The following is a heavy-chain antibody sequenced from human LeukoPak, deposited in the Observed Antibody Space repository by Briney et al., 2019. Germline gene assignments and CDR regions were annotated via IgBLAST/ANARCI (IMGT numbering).Heavy chain of an antibody. CDR2: INHSGST. J-gene: IGHJ4*02. Sequence: SETLSLTCAVYGGSFSGYYWSWTRQPPGKGLEWIGEINHSGSTNYNPSLKSRVTISVDTSKNQFSLKLSPVTAADTAVYYCARVGQWLENIGGLSFTPNDYWGQGTLVTVSS. CDR3: ARVGQWLENIGGLSFTPNDY. V-gene: IGHV4-34*01. D-gene: IGHD6-19*01. CDR1: GGSFSGYY.